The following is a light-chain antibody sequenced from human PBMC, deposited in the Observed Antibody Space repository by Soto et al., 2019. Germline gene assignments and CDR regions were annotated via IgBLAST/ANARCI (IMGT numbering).Light chain of an antibody. CDR3: QVWDGSTHHLV. CDR2: YVV. Sequence: SYELTQPPSVSVAPGRTAIITCGGSKVGSKSGRWYQQKPGQAPVLVIYYVVDRSSGSPERFSRSNSGDTATLTIASVEAGDEADYYCQVWDGSTHHLVFGGGTKLTVL. J-gene: IGLJ3*02. CDR1: KVGSKS. V-gene: IGLV3-21*04.